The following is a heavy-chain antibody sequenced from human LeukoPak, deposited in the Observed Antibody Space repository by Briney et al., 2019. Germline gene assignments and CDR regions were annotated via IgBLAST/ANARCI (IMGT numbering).Heavy chain of an antibody. Sequence: GGSLRLSCAASGFTVSSNYMSWVRQAPGKGLEWVSVIYSGGSTYYADSVKGRFTISRDNSKNTLYLQMNSLRAGDTAVYYCARESEWLKRRYFDYWGQGTLVTVSS. CDR3: ARESEWLKRRYFDY. D-gene: IGHD6-19*01. CDR2: IYSGGST. J-gene: IGHJ4*02. CDR1: GFTVSSNY. V-gene: IGHV3-53*01.